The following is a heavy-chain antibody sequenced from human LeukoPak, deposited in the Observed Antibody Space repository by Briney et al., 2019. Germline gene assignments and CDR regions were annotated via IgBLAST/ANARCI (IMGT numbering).Heavy chain of an antibody. CDR2: ISSSSSYI. J-gene: IGHJ4*02. D-gene: IGHD3-3*01. CDR3: ARDDYKFLAGRLFDY. Sequence: PGGSLRLSCAASGFTFSSYSMNWVRQAPGKGLEWVSSISSSSSYIYYADSVKGRFTISRDNAKNSLYLQMNSLRAEDTAVYYCARDDYKFLAGRLFDYWGQGTLVTVSS. CDR1: GFTFSSYS. V-gene: IGHV3-21*01.